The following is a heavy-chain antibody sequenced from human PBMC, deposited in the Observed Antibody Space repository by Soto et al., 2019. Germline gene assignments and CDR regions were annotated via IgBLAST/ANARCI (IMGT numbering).Heavy chain of an antibody. CDR2: INHSGST. Sequence: SQTPSLTCAVYGGSFSGYYWSWIRQPPGKGLEWIGEINHSGSTNYNPSLKSRVTISVDTSKNQFSLKLSSVTAADTAVYYCARATRTVTTQGGGMLFDIWGQGTMVTVSS. J-gene: IGHJ3*02. CDR1: GGSFSGYY. D-gene: IGHD4-17*01. CDR3: ARATRTVTTQGGGMLFDI. V-gene: IGHV4-34*01.